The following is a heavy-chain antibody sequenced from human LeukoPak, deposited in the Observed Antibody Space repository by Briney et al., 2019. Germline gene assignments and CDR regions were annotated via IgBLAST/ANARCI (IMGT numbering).Heavy chain of an antibody. D-gene: IGHD6-19*01. CDR3: ARLNSSGWFY. CDR1: GFTFSRYA. Sequence: GGSLRLSCAASGFTFSRYAIHWVRQAPGKGLEWVAVISYDGSNRYADSVKGRFTISRDNSKNTLYLQMNSLRAEDTAVYYCARLNSSGWFYWGQGTLVTVSS. J-gene: IGHJ4*02. V-gene: IGHV3-30*04. CDR2: ISYDGSNR.